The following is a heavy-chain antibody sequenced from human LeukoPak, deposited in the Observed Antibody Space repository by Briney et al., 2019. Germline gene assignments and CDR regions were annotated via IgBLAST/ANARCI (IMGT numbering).Heavy chain of an antibody. V-gene: IGHV4-39*07. Sequence: SETLSLTCTVSGGSISSSSYYWGWIRQPPGKGLEWIGSIYYSGSTYYNPSLKSRVTISVDTSKNQFSLKLSSVTAADTAVYYCARDSPDSSGYLGVDYWGQGTLVTVSS. CDR3: ARDSPDSSGYLGVDY. D-gene: IGHD3-22*01. J-gene: IGHJ4*02. CDR1: GGSISSSSYY. CDR2: IYYSGST.